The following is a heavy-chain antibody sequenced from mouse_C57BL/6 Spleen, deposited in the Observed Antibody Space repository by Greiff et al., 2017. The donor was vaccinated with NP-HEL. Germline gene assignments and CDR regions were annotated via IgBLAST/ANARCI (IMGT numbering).Heavy chain of an antibody. CDR2: IHPNSGST. CDR1: GYTFTSYW. J-gene: IGHJ4*01. V-gene: IGHV1-64*01. D-gene: IGHD2-5*01. Sequence: VQLQQSGAELVKPGASVKLSCKASGYTFTSYWMHWVKQRPGQGLEWIGMIHPNSGSTNYNEKFKSKATLTVDKSSSTAYMQLSSLTSEDSAVYYCAIYSNYVIYYAMDYWGQGTSVTVSS. CDR3: AIYSNYVIYYAMDY.